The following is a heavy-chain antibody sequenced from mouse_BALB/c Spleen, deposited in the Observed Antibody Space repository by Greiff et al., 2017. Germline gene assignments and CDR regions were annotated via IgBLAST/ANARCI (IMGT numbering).Heavy chain of an antibody. CDR1: GFTFTTYP. CDR3: ASDGYYGMDY. CDR2: FHPYNDDT. V-gene: IGHV1-47*01. J-gene: IGHJ4*01. Sequence: QVQLKESGADLVKPGASLKMSCTASGFTFTTYPIEWMKQNHGKSLEWIGNFHPYNDDTKYNEKFKDKAKLTEEKSSSTVYLELSRLTSDDSAVYYCASDGYYGMDYWGQGTSVTVSS. D-gene: IGHD2-3*01.